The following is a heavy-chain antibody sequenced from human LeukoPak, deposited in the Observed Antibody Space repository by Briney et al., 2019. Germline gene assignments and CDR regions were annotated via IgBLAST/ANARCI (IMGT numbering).Heavy chain of an antibody. Sequence: GGSLRLSCAASGFTFSTYSMNWVRQAPGKGLEWVSSISGRGRDIFYADSVKGRFTIPRDNAKNSLYLHMNSLRAEDTAVYYCARELTAAAGLDYWGQGTLVTVSS. CDR1: GFTFSTYS. CDR2: ISGRGRDI. CDR3: ARELTAAAGLDY. D-gene: IGHD6-13*01. J-gene: IGHJ4*02. V-gene: IGHV3-21*01.